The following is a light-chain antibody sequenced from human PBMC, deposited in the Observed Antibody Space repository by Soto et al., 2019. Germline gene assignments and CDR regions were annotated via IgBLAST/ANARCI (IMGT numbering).Light chain of an antibody. V-gene: IGKV2-30*02. J-gene: IGKJ1*01. CDR2: KVS. Sequence: DVVMTQSPLSLPVTLGQPASISCRSSQSLIHSDGNTYLNWLQQRPGQSPRRLIYKVSDRDSGVPDRFTGSRSGTDFTLKISRVEAEDVGVYYCMQGTHWPWTFGQGTEVEIK. CDR3: MQGTHWPWT. CDR1: QSLIHSDGNTY.